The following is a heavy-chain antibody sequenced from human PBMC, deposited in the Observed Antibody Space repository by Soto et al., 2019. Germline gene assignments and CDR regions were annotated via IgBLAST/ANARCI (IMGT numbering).Heavy chain of an antibody. CDR3: ASSTPVYNWNYYYHMDV. CDR1: GYTFTSYD. D-gene: IGHD1-20*01. J-gene: IGHJ6*03. CDR2: MNPNSGNT. Sequence: GASVKVSCKASGYTFTSYDINWVRQATGQGLEWMGWMNPNSGNTGYAQKFQGRVTMTRNTSISTAYMELSSLRSEDTAVYYCASSTPVYNWNYYYHMDVWGKGTTVNVSS. V-gene: IGHV1-8*01.